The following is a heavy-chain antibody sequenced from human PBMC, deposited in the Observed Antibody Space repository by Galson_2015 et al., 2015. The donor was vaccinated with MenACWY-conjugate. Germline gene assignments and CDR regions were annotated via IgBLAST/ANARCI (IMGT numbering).Heavy chain of an antibody. CDR3: ARDNSAGPDLFDY. V-gene: IGHV3-9*01. J-gene: IGHJ4*02. CDR1: GFTFDDYA. Sequence: SLRLSCAASGFTFDDYAMHWVRQAPGKGLEWVSGISWNSGSIGYADSVKGRFTISRDNAKNSLYLQMNSLRAEGTAVYYCARDNSAGPDLFDYWGQGTLVTVSS. CDR2: ISWNSGSI.